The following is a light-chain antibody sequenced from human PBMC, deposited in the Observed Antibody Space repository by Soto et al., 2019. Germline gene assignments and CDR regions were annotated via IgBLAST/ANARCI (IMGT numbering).Light chain of an antibody. CDR2: ENT. CDR1: SSNIGAVFD. CDR3: QSYDSGLSGWL. Sequence: QSVLTQPPSVSGAPGQRVTISCTGSSSNIGAVFDVHWYQQVLGTAPKLLIYENTKRPSGVPDRFSGSKSGTSASLAITGLQAEDEADYYCQSYDSGLSGWLFGGGTQLTVL. V-gene: IGLV1-40*01. J-gene: IGLJ2*01.